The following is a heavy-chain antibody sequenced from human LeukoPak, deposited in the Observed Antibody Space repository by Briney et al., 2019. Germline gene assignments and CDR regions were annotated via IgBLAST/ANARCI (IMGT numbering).Heavy chain of an antibody. D-gene: IGHD6-13*01. J-gene: IGHJ4*02. V-gene: IGHV3-23*01. CDR2: ISGSGGST. CDR1: GFTFSSYA. Sequence: GGSLRLSCAASGFTFSSYAMSWVRQAPGKGLEWVSAISGSGGSTYYADSVKGRFTISRDNSKNTLYLQMNSLRAEDTAVYYGAKAPWGSSSWYDYWGQGTLVTVSS. CDR3: AKAPWGSSSWYDY.